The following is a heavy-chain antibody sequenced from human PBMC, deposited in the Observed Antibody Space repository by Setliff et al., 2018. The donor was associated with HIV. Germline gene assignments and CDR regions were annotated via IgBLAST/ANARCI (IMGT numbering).Heavy chain of an antibody. CDR1: GFTFSRYS. D-gene: IGHD3-22*01. V-gene: IGHV3-48*01. Sequence: GGSLRLSCAASGFTFSRYSMNWVRQAPGKGLEWVSYISSVSGSTIYYADSVKGRFTISRDNAKNSMFLQMNSLRAEDTAVYYCARTNNNYYYDTSDYFAGYYFDSWGQGTLFTVSS. J-gene: IGHJ4*02. CDR2: ISSVSGSTI. CDR3: ARTNNNYYYDTSDYFAGYYFDS.